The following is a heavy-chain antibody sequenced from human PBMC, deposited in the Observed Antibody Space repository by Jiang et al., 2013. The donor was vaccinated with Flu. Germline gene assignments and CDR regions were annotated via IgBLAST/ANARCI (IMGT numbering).Heavy chain of an antibody. CDR3: ATIRASYMDYYYFDY. CDR1: GYTLTELS. D-gene: IGHD1-26*01. CDR2: FHPEDGET. Sequence: GAEVKKPGASVKVSCKVSGYTLTELSMHWARQAPGKGLEWMGGFHPEDGETMYAQKFQGRVTMTEDTSADTAYMELSSLRSEDTAVYYCATIRASYMDYYYFDYWGQGTLVTVSS. J-gene: IGHJ4*02. V-gene: IGHV1-24*01.